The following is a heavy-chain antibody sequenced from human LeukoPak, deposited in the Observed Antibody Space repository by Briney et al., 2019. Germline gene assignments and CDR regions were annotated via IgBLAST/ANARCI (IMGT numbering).Heavy chain of an antibody. CDR1: GYTFTSYG. V-gene: IGHV1-18*04. CDR3: ARGSSVAGYDAFDI. Sequence: SVPVTCKASGYTFTSYGISWVRQAPGQGLEWMGWISAYNGNTNYAQKLQGRVTMTTDTSTSTAYMELRSLRSDDTAVYYCARGSSVAGYDAFDIWGQGTMVTVSS. D-gene: IGHD6-19*01. CDR2: ISAYNGNT. J-gene: IGHJ3*02.